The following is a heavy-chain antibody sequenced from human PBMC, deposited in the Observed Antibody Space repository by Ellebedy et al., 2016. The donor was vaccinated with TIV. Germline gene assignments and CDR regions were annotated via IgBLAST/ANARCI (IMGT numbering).Heavy chain of an antibody. D-gene: IGHD6-19*01. CDR1: GFTVSSNY. V-gene: IGHV3-22*01. J-gene: IGHJ4*02. CDR2: IRNKAYGGTT. Sequence: GESLKISXAASGFTVSSNYMSWVRQAPGKGLEWVGFIRNKAYGGTTEYAASVKGRFTISRDDSKSIAYLQMDSLKTEDTAVYYCTRDPNSSGWYPYWGQGTLVTVSS. CDR3: TRDPNSSGWYPY.